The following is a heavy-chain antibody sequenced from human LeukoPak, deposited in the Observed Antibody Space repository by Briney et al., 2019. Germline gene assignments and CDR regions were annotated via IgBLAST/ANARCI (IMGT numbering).Heavy chain of an antibody. Sequence: AGSLRLSCEASGFTFTDCYMSWVRQAPGKGLEWVATIKYDGTVVNVVDSVKGRFTISRDNAKHSLFLQMNSLRAEDTAVYYCASLLGTVTIFDNWGQGTLVTVSS. CDR2: IKYDGTVV. CDR3: ASLLGTVTIFDN. D-gene: IGHD3-16*01. J-gene: IGHJ4*02. V-gene: IGHV3-7*01. CDR1: GFTFTDCY.